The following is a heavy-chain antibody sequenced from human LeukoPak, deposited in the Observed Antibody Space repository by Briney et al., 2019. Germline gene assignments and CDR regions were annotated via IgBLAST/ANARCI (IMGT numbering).Heavy chain of an antibody. CDR2: IWYDGSNK. CDR1: GFTFSSYG. CDR3: ARDVLKIRLGPLYGMDV. V-gene: IGHV3-33*01. Sequence: PGGSLRLSCAASGFTFSSYGMHWVRQAPGKGLEWVAVIWYDGSNKYYADSVKGRFTISRDNSKNTLYLQMNSLRAEDTAVYYCARDVLKIRLGPLYGMDVWGQGTTVTVSS. D-gene: IGHD2/OR15-2a*01. J-gene: IGHJ6*02.